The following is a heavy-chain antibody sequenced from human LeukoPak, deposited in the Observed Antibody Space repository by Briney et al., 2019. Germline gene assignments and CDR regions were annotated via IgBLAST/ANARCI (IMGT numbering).Heavy chain of an antibody. D-gene: IGHD2-2*01. CDR3: AKDPYGTRYFDY. CDR2: INQDGNSQ. CDR1: GFAFSSYW. Sequence: GGSLRLSCEASGFAFSSYWASWVRQAPGKGLEWVANINQDGNSQNYVDSVRGRFTISRDNSKNTVYLQMNSLRAEDTAVYYCAKDPYGTRYFDYWGQGTLVTVSS. J-gene: IGHJ4*02. V-gene: IGHV3-7*03.